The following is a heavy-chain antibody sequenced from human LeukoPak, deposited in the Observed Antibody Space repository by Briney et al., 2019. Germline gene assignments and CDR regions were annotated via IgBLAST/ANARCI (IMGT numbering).Heavy chain of an antibody. D-gene: IGHD3-22*01. CDR3: AREVMVITQHAYYYYGMDV. CDR1: GFTVSSNY. CDR2: IYSGGST. J-gene: IGHJ6*02. V-gene: IGHV3-53*04. Sequence: GGSLRLSCAASGFTVSSNYMSWVRQAPGKGLEWVSVIYSGGSTYYADSVKGRFTISRHNSKNTLYLQMNSLRAEDTAVYYCAREVMVITQHAYYYYGMDVWGQGTTVTVSS.